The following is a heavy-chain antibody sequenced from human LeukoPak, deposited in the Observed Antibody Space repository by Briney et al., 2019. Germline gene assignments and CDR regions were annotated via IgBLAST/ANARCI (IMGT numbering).Heavy chain of an antibody. D-gene: IGHD1-1*01. J-gene: IGHJ4*02. CDR1: GFTFSSYG. CDR3: AIRTGTRFDY. CDR2: ISGSGGST. V-gene: IGHV3-23*01. Sequence: GGTLRLSCAASGFTFSSYGMSWVRQAPGKGLEWVSAISGSGGSTYYADSVKGRFTISRDNAKNSLYLQMNSLRAEDTAVYYCAIRTGTRFDYWGQGTLVTVSS.